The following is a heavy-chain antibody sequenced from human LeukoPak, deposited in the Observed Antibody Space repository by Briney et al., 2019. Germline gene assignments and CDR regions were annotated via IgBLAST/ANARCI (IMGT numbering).Heavy chain of an antibody. D-gene: IGHD1-26*01. CDR2: IYPGDSDT. CDR1: GYSFTSYW. J-gene: IGHJ4*02. Sequence: GESLKISCKGSGYSFTSYWIGWVRPMPGKGLEWMGIIYPGDSDTRYSPSFQGQVTISADKSISTAYLQWSSLKASDTAMYYCARHGAGKWELLGLDYWGQGTLVTVSS. CDR3: ARHGAGKWELLGLDY. V-gene: IGHV5-51*01.